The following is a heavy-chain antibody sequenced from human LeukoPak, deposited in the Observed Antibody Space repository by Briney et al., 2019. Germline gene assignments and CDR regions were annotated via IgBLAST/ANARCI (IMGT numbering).Heavy chain of an antibody. CDR2: IYTSGST. V-gene: IGHV4-4*07. CDR3: ARESSSISPYYYCMDV. J-gene: IGHJ6*03. CDR1: GGSISSYY. Sequence: SETLSLTCTVSGGSISSYYWSWIRQPAGKGLEWIGRIYTSGSTNYNPSLKSRVTMSVATSKSQFSLKLSSVAAADTAVYYCARESSSISPYYYCMDVWGKGTTVSVSS. D-gene: IGHD2-2*01.